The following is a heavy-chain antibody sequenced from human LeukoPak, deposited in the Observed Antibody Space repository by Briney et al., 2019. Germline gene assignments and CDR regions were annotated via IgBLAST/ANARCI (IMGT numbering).Heavy chain of an antibody. D-gene: IGHD6-13*01. V-gene: IGHV4-34*01. J-gene: IGHJ3*02. Sequence: PSETLSLTCAVYGGSFSGYYWSWIRQPPGKGLKWIGEINHSGSTNYNPSLKSRVTISVDTSKNQSTLKLSSVTAADTAVYYCASARAAAGRPPAFDIWGQGTMVTVSS. CDR2: INHSGST. CDR3: ASARAAAGRPPAFDI. CDR1: GGSFSGYY.